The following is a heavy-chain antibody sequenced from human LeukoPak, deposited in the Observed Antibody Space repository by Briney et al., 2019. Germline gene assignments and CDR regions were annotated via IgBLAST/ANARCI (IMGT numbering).Heavy chain of an antibody. CDR1: GYTFTSYG. D-gene: IGHD3-16*01. CDR3: ARDYGRNYYYYGMDV. V-gene: IGHV1-18*01. CDR2: ISAYNGNT. Sequence: ASVKVSCKASGYTFTSYGISWVRQAPGQGLEWMGWISAYNGNTNYAQKLQGRVTMTTDTSTSTAYMELRSLRSDDTAVYYCARDYGRNYYYYGMDVWGQGTTVTVSS. J-gene: IGHJ6*02.